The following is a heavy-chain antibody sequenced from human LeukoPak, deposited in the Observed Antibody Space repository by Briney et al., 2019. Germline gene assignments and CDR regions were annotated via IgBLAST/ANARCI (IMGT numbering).Heavy chain of an antibody. Sequence: ASVKVSCKASGYTFTSYDINWVRQAPGQGLEWMGGIIPIFGTANYARKFQGRVTITADKSTSTAYMELSSLRSEDTAVYYCARDRGGSYGDLDYWGQGTLVTVSS. D-gene: IGHD1-26*01. CDR3: ARDRGGSYGDLDY. J-gene: IGHJ4*02. CDR1: GYTFTSYD. V-gene: IGHV1-69*06. CDR2: IIPIFGTA.